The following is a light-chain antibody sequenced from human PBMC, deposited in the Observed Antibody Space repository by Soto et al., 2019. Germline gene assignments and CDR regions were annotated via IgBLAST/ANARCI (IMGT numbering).Light chain of an antibody. J-gene: IGKJ1*01. CDR1: ESVSS. CDR2: GAS. V-gene: IGKV3-20*01. CDR3: QQYGSSGT. Sequence: ETLMTQSPGTLSVSPGEGATLSCRASESVSSLAWYQQKPGQAPRLLIYGASNRATGIPDRFSGSGSGTDFTLTISRLEPEDFAVYYCQQYGSSGTFGQGTKVDIK.